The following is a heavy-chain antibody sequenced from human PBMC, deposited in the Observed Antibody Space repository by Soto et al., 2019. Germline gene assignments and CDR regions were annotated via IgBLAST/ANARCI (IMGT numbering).Heavy chain of an antibody. V-gene: IGHV3-33*01. CDR3: ERGFFAAVYAADFDH. J-gene: IGHJ4*02. CDR1: GFTFSTYG. D-gene: IGHD2-8*01. CDR2: VRDDGRAE. Sequence: QVQLVESGGGVVQPGTSLRLACAASGFTFSTYGMHWGLQSPGKGLEYVAGVRDDGRAEYYVDAVRGRFTISRDNYKNMLSLQMSSLRAEDTAVYYCERGFFAAVYAADFDHWGQGKPVTVSS.